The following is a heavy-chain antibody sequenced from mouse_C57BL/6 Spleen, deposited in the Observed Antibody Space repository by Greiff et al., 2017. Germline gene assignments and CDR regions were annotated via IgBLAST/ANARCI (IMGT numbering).Heavy chain of an antibody. D-gene: IGHD1-1*02. CDR1: GYTFTSYW. J-gene: IGHJ4*01. CDR2: IDPSVSYT. CDR3: ARHGLYAMDY. Sequence: VQLQQPGAELVKPGASVKLSCKASGYTFTSYWMQWVKQRPGQGLEWIGEIDPSVSYTNYNQKFKGKATLTVDTSSSPAYMQLSSLTSEDSAVYDCARHGLYAMDYWGQGTSVTVSS. V-gene: IGHV1-50*01.